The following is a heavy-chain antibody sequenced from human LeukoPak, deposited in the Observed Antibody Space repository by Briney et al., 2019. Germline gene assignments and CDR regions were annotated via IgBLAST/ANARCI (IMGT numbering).Heavy chain of an antibody. CDR3: ARHNGDYYYFDY. CDR2: IYYSGST. V-gene: IGHV4-59*08. D-gene: IGHD4-17*01. J-gene: IGHJ4*02. Sequence: SETLCLTCTVSGGSISSYYWSWIRQPPGKGLEWIGYIYYSGSTNYNPSLKSRVTISVDTSKNQFSLKLSSVTAADTAVYYCARHNGDYYYFDYWGQGTLVTVSS. CDR1: GGSISSYY.